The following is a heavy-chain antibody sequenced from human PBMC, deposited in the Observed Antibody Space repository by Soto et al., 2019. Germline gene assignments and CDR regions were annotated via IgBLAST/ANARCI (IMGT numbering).Heavy chain of an antibody. CDR3: AKEYALYYYDTSGYYWSS. CDR1: GFTFSSYV. CDR2: VSGSGART. Sequence: PGGSLRLSCAASGFTFSSYVMSWVRQAPGKGLEWVSSVSGSGARTYYADSVKGRFTISRDNSKNTLYLQMNSLRAEDTAIYYCAKEYALYYYDTSGYYWSSWGQGTLVTVSS. V-gene: IGHV3-23*01. D-gene: IGHD3-22*01. J-gene: IGHJ4*02.